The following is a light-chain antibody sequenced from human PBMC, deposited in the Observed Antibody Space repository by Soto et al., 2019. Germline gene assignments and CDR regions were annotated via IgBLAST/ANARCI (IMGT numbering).Light chain of an antibody. V-gene: IGLV1-44*01. J-gene: IGLJ2*01. CDR2: SNN. Sequence: QAVVTQPPSASGTPGQRVTISCSGSSSNIGSFTVHWYQQLPGAAPKLLIYSNNQRPSGVPDRFSGSKSGTSASLGISGLQSEDEADYYCAAWDDSLNGVVFGGGTKLTVL. CDR1: SSNIGSFT. CDR3: AAWDDSLNGVV.